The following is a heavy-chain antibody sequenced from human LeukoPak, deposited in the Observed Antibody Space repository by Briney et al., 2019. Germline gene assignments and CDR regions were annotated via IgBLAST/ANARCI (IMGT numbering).Heavy chain of an antibody. J-gene: IGHJ4*02. CDR2: INPNSGGT. CDR3: ARDLKFGGVIVPPGY. Sequence: GASVKVSCKASGYTFTGYYMHRVRQAPGQGLEWMGRINPNSGGTNYAQKFQGRVTMTRDTSISTAYMELSRLRSDDTAVYYCARDLKFGGVIVPPGYWGQGTLVTVSS. D-gene: IGHD3-16*02. CDR1: GYTFTGYY. V-gene: IGHV1-2*06.